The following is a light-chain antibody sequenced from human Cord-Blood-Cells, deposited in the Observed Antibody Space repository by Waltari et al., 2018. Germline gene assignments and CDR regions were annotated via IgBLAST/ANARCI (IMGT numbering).Light chain of an antibody. CDR2: LGS. CDR1: KSLLHSNGYNY. J-gene: IGKJ1*01. Sequence: IVLTQSHLSLPVTPGEPSSISCRPSKSLLHSNGYNYLDWYLQKPGQSPQLLIYLGSNRASGVPDRFSGSGSCTDFTLKISRVEAEDVGVYYCMQALQTPWTFGQGTKVEIK. V-gene: IGKV2-28*01. CDR3: MQALQTPWT.